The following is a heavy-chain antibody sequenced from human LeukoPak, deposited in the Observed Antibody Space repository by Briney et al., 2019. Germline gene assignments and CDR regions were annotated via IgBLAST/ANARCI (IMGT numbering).Heavy chain of an antibody. CDR1: GGSISSYY. J-gene: IGHJ5*02. D-gene: IGHD6-6*01. Sequence: SETLSPTCTVSGGSISSYYWSWIRQPPGKGLEWIGYIYTSGSTNYNPSLKSRVTISVDTSKNQFSLKLSSVTAADTAVHYCARHSSTEPLGLVRIWNWFDPWGQGTLVTVSS. CDR3: ARHSSTEPLGLVRIWNWFDP. V-gene: IGHV4-4*09. CDR2: IYTSGST.